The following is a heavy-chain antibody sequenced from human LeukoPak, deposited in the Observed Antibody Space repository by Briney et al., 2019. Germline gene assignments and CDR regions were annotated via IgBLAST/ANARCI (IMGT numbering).Heavy chain of an antibody. CDR2: IYGGGST. CDR3: ARPGGTSPNDYWYFDL. J-gene: IGHJ2*01. CDR1: GFTVSRSY. Sequence: GGSLRLSCAASGFTVSRSYMTWVRQAPGKGLEWVSVIYGGGSTYYADSVKGRFTISRDSSKNTLLLQMNSLRVDDTAVYYCARPGGTSPNDYWYFDLWGRGTLVTVSS. V-gene: IGHV3-66*04. D-gene: IGHD4-23*01.